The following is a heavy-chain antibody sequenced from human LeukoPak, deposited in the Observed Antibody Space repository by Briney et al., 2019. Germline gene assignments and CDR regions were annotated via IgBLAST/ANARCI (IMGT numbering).Heavy chain of an antibody. CDR2: IFYNGTDK. Sequence: PGGSLRLSCAASGFIFRTYAMNWVRQAPGKGLEWVAFIFYNGTDKYADSVKGRFTFSRDNSKNTLYLEMNRLRPEDTALYYCAKAGASGSGPIDSWGQGTPVIVSS. V-gene: IGHV3-30*02. CDR3: AKAGASGSGPIDS. J-gene: IGHJ4*02. D-gene: IGHD3-10*01. CDR1: GFIFRTYA.